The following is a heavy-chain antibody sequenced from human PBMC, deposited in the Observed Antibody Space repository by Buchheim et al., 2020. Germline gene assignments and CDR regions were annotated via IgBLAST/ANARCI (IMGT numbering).Heavy chain of an antibody. CDR1: GGSISSGDYY. D-gene: IGHD2-2*01. V-gene: IGHV4-30-4*01. CDR3: ARDLLPATPEKYFDL. Sequence: QVQLQESGPGLVKPSQTLSLTCTVSGGSISSGDYYWNWIRQPPGKGLEWIGYIYYIGSTYYKQSLKSRVTISVDTSKNQFSLRLTSVTAADTAVYYCARDLLPATPEKYFDLWGRGTL. CDR2: IYYIGST. J-gene: IGHJ2*01.